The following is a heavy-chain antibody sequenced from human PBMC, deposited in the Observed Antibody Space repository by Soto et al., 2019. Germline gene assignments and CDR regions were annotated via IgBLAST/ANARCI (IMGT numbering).Heavy chain of an antibody. Sequence: LRRTLSLTCAVSGGSISTENWWSWVRQPPGKGLEWIGEIYHGGGARYSPSLRRRVTISVDKSKNQFSLKLTSVSAADTAVYYCARRECSGGICSFDPWGQGTLVTGSS. J-gene: IGHJ5*02. D-gene: IGHD2-15*01. CDR3: ARRECSGGICSFDP. V-gene: IGHV4-4*02. CDR1: GGSISTENW. CDR2: IYHGGGA.